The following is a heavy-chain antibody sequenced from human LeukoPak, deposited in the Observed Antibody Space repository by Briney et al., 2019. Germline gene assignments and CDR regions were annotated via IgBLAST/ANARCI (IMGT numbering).Heavy chain of an antibody. J-gene: IGHJ6*02. V-gene: IGHV3-23*01. CDR2: ISGSGGST. CDR3: AKEREYCSSTSCYIWGYYYYGMDV. Sequence: GGSLRLSCAASGFTFSSYAMSWVRQAPGKGLEWVSAISGSGGSTYYADSVKGRFTISRDNSKNTLYLQMNSLRAEDTAVYYCAKEREYCSSTSCYIWGYYYYGMDVWGQGTTVTVSS. D-gene: IGHD2-2*02. CDR1: GFTFSSYA.